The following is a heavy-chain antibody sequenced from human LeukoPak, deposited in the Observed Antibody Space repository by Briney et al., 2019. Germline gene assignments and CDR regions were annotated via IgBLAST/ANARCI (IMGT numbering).Heavy chain of an antibody. V-gene: IGHV3-9*01. D-gene: IGHD6-19*01. CDR3: AKDTGIAVAGTSFDS. CDR1: GFTFDDYA. CDR2: ISWNSGSI. Sequence: GGSLRLSCAASGFTFDDYAMHWVRQAPGKGLEWVSGISWNSGSIGYADSVKGRFTISRDSAKNSLYLQMNSLRAEDTALYYCAKDTGIAVAGTSFDSWGQGTLVTVSS. J-gene: IGHJ4*02.